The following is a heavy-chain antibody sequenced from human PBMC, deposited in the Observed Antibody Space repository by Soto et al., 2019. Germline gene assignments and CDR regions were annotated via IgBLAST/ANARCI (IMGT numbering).Heavy chain of an antibody. V-gene: IGHV2-70*04. J-gene: IGHJ4*02. CDR2: IDWEDDK. CDR3: ARHRASPYHFDY. Sequence: SGPTLVNPTQTLTLTCTFSGFSLSTTGMSVSWFRQPPGKALEWLAHIDWEDDKFYSTSLETRLTISKDTSKNQVVLTMTNMEPVDTATYFCARHRASPYHFDYWGQGALVTVAS. D-gene: IGHD3-10*01. CDR1: GFSLSTTGMS.